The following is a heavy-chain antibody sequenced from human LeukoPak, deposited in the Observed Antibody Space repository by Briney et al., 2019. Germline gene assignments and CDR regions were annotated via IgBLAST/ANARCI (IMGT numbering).Heavy chain of an antibody. CDR2: IYSSGTT. CDR3: GRRPAVDGPIDN. Sequence: PSEALSLTCVVSGVSLHRSFWTWVRQPPGKGRNWFGRIYSSGTTDYSPSLKSRLTISIDTSKNQFSLRLASMTAADTAVYFCGRRPAVDGPIDNWGQGILVAVSS. J-gene: IGHJ4*02. CDR1: GVSLHRSF. D-gene: IGHD3/OR15-3a*01. V-gene: IGHV4-59*01.